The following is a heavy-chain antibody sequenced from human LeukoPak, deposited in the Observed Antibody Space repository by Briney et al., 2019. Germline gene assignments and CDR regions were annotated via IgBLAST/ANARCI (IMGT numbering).Heavy chain of an antibody. CDR2: IYHSGST. Sequence: SETLSLTCAVSGGSISSGGYSWSWIRQPPGKGLEWIGYIYHSGSTYYNPSLKSRVTISVDRSKNQFSLKLSSVTAADTAVYYCATRIAAAGRNAFDIWGQGTMVTVSS. CDR1: GGSISSGGYS. D-gene: IGHD6-13*01. J-gene: IGHJ3*02. V-gene: IGHV4-30-2*01. CDR3: ATRIAAAGRNAFDI.